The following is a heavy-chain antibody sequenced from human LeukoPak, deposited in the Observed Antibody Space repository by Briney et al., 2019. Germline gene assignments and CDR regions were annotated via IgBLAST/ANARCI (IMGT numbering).Heavy chain of an antibody. CDR2: ISSSSTI. CDR1: GFTFSSYS. Sequence: GGSLRLSCAASGFTFSSYSMNWVRQAPGKGLEWVSYISSSSTIYYADSVKGRFTISRDNAKNTLYLQMDSLRAEDTAVYYCAKVESYNAYDYWGQGTLVTVSS. CDR3: AKVESYNAYDY. J-gene: IGHJ4*02. V-gene: IGHV3-48*04. D-gene: IGHD5-24*01.